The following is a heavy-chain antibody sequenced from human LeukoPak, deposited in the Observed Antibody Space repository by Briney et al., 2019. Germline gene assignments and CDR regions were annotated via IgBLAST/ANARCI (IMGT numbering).Heavy chain of an antibody. J-gene: IGHJ3*02. CDR1: GFIFDNFG. Sequence: PGGSLRLSCAASGFIFDNFGMHWVRQVPGKGLEWLALISHDGSNEYYGDFVKGRFTTSRDNSKNTVYLQMNALRPEDTAMYYCAKVGKGQPLEAFDIWGQGTMVTVSP. CDR3: AKVGKGQPLEAFDI. CDR2: ISHDGSNE. V-gene: IGHV3-30*18. D-gene: IGHD6-13*01.